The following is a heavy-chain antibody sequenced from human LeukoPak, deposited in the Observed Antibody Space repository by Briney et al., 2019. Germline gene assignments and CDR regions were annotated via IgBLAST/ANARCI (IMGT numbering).Heavy chain of an antibody. Sequence: NPSETLSLTCSVSGDSINSGDYYWGWIRQPPGKGLEWIGFIYYSGSTSYNPSLESRVTISVDTSKNQFSLRLSSVTAADTAVYYCARFEGKVAASNFFDPWGQGTLVTVSS. CDR1: GDSINSGDYY. CDR2: IYYSGST. CDR3: ARFEGKVAASNFFDP. V-gene: IGHV4-61*05. D-gene: IGHD2-15*01. J-gene: IGHJ5*02.